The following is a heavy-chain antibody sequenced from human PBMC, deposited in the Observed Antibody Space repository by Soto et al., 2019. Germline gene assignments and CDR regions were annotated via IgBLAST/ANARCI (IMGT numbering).Heavy chain of an antibody. CDR2: ISAGGRNA. D-gene: IGHD1-26*01. V-gene: IGHV3-30*18. CDR1: GFTFRDYG. CDR3: VKDQIYFGNFEH. Sequence: VQLVESGGGEVQPGRSLRLSCAASGFTFRDYGMHWVRQAPGKGLQWVAVISAGGRNAYYADSVKGRFTVSRDDSKNTLSLQMNNLGAEDTAVYYCVKDQIYFGNFEHWGQGALVTVSS. J-gene: IGHJ4*02.